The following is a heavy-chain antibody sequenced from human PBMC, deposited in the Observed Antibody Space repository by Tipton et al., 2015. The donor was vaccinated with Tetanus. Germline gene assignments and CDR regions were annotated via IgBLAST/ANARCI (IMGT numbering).Heavy chain of an antibody. CDR3: ARTSRGRQLVGVDFDY. Sequence: QSGPEVKKPGASVNVSCKVSGYTLTGLCIHWVRQPPGKGLEWMGGFDPEDGETIYSQRFQGRVTMTEDISTHTAYMELSSLRSEDTAVYYCARTSRGRQLVGVDFDYWGQGTLVTVSS. J-gene: IGHJ4*02. V-gene: IGHV1-24*01. CDR1: GYTLTGLC. CDR2: FDPEDGET. D-gene: IGHD6-13*01.